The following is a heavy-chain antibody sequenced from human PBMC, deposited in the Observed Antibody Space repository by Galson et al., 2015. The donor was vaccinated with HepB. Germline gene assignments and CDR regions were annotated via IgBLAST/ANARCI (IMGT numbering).Heavy chain of an antibody. V-gene: IGHV6-1*01. CDR3: AREPRPLYYYGMDV. CDR2: TYYRSKWYN. CDR1: GDSVSSNSAA. J-gene: IGHJ6*02. Sequence: CAISGDSVSSNSAAWNWIRQSPSRGLEWLGRTYYRSKWYNDYAVSVKSRITINPDTPKNQFSLQLNSVTPEDTAVYYCAREPRPLYYYGMDVWGQGTTVTVSS.